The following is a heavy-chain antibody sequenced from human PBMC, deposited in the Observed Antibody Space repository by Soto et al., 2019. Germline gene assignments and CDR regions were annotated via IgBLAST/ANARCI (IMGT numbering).Heavy chain of an antibody. CDR1: GYNFTTYA. J-gene: IGHJ6*02. Sequence: QVQLVQSGAEVKKPGASVKVSCKASGYNFTTYAMRWVRQAPGQRLEWMGWMNTGNGNTKYSPKFQGRVTITRDTSASTAYMELSSLKSEDTAVYYCARGERLYYYYSGMDVWGQGSTVTVSS. D-gene: IGHD6-25*01. V-gene: IGHV1-3*04. CDR3: ARGERLYYYYSGMDV. CDR2: MNTGNGNT.